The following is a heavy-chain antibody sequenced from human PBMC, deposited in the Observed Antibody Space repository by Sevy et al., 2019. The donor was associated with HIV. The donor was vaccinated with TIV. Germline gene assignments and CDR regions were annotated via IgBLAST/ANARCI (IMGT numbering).Heavy chain of an antibody. CDR2: ISSSSSYI. CDR1: GFTFSTYT. J-gene: IGHJ4*02. V-gene: IGHV3-21*01. D-gene: IGHD2-2*02. Sequence: GGSLRLSCAASGFTFSTYTMNWVRQAPGKGLEWVSSISSSSSYIYYADSVKGRFTIPRDNAKNSLYLQMNSLRFEDTAVYYCARAAYYCSTTSCYIDYWGQGTLVTVSS. CDR3: ARAAYYCSTTSCYIDY.